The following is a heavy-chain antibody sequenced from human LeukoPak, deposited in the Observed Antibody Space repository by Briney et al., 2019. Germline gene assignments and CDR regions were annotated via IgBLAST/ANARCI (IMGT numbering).Heavy chain of an antibody. J-gene: IGHJ4*02. CDR2: ISGIGGTT. V-gene: IGHV3-23*01. D-gene: IGHD6-13*01. CDR1: GFTFSSYA. CDR3: AKEGSSWYLDYFDY. Sequence: GGSLRLSCAASGFTFSSYAMSWVRQAPGKGLGWVSVISGIGGTTYYADSVKGRSTISRDNSKNTLYLQMNSLRAEDTAVYYCAKEGSSWYLDYFDYWGQGTLVTVSS.